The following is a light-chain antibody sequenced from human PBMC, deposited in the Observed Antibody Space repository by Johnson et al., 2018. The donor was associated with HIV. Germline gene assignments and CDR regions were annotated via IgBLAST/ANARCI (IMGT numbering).Light chain of an antibody. J-gene: IGLJ1*01. CDR3: GTWDTSLGAQYV. CDR1: SSNVGSSF. Sequence: QAVLTQPPSVSAAPGQTVTISCSGSSSNVGSSFVSWYQQFPGTAPKLLIFENNKRPSGIPDRFSGSKSGTSVTLAITGLQTGDEADYYCGTWDTSLGAQYVFGSGTRVPVL. V-gene: IGLV1-51*02. CDR2: ENN.